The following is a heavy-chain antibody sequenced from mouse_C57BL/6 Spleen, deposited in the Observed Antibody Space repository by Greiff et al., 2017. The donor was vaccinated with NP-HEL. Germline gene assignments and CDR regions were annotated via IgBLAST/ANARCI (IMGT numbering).Heavy chain of an antibody. CDR3: ARGEAGGYFDY. CDR2: IYPGDGDT. V-gene: IGHV1-80*01. CDR1: GYAFSSYW. Sequence: QVHVKQSGAELVKPGASVKISCKASGYAFSSYWMNWVKQRPGKGLEWIGQIYPGDGDTNYNGKFKGKATLTADKSSSTAYMQLSSLTSEDSAVYFCARGEAGGYFDYWGQGTTLTVSS. J-gene: IGHJ2*01.